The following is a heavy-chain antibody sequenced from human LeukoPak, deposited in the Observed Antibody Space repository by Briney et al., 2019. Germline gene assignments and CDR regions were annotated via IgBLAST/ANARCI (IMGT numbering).Heavy chain of an antibody. Sequence: SETLSPTCAFPGYSISSGYYWAWIRQPPRKRLEWIGSIYHSRSTYYNPTLKSRVTISVDTSKNQFSLKLSSVTAADTAVYYCARTGKTGGDYWGQGTLVTVSS. CDR1: GYSISSGYY. J-gene: IGHJ4*02. D-gene: IGHD1-14*01. V-gene: IGHV4-38-2*01. CDR2: IYHSRST. CDR3: ARTGKTGGDY.